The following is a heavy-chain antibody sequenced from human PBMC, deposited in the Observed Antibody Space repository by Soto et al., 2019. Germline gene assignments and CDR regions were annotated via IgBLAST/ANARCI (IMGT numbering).Heavy chain of an antibody. D-gene: IGHD2-2*02. CDR1: GYTFTSYY. J-gene: IGHJ4*02. CDR2: INPSGGST. V-gene: IGHV1-46*01. Sequence: GASVKVSCKASGYTFTSYYMHWVRQAPGQGLEWMGIINPSGGSTSYAQKFQGRVTMTRDTSTSTVYMELSSLRSEDTAVHYCARDRAGIVVVPAAIPPVGGIFDYWGQGTLVTVSS. CDR3: ARDRAGIVVVPAAIPPVGGIFDY.